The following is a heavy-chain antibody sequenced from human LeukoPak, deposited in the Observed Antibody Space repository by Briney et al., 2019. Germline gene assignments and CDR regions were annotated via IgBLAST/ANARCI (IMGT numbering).Heavy chain of an antibody. D-gene: IGHD2-2*01. CDR1: GFTFDDYT. Sequence: GGSLRLSCAASGFTFDDYTMHWVRQAPGKGLEWVSLISWDGGSTYYADSVKGRFTISRDNSKNSLYLQMNSLRTEDTALYYCAKASRYCSSTSCYGMYFDYWGQGTLVTVPS. CDR3: AKASRYCSSTSCYGMYFDY. CDR2: ISWDGGST. J-gene: IGHJ4*02. V-gene: IGHV3-43*01.